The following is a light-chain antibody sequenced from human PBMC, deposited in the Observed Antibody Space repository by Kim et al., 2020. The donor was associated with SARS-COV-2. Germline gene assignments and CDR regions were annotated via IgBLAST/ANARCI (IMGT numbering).Light chain of an antibody. CDR1: QRISSY. J-gene: IGKJ1*01. V-gene: IGKV1-39*01. Sequence: DIQMTQSPSSLSASVGDRVTITCRASQRISSYLNWYQQKPGKAPKLLIYAASSLQTGVPSTFSGSGSGTDFTLTISSLQPEDFATYYCQQSYSSPWTFGQGTKVDIK. CDR3: QQSYSSPWT. CDR2: AAS.